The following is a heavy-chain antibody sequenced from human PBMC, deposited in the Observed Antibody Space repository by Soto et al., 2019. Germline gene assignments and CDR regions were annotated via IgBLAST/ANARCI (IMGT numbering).Heavy chain of an antibody. D-gene: IGHD3-22*01. CDR1: GYTFVDHA. V-gene: IGHV1-3*01. J-gene: IGHJ5*02. CDR2: MNPATGNI. Sequence: ASVKVSCRASGYTFVDHALHWVRQAPGQRLEWVGWMNPATGNIKYSHKFEDRVTITRDTSTRTAYMELRSLRSEDTAVYFCTREGVVAENCFDPWGQGTLVTVSS. CDR3: TREGVVAENCFDP.